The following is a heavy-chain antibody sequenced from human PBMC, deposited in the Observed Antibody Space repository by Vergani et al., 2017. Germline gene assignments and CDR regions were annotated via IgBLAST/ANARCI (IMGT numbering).Heavy chain of an antibody. CDR1: GFTFSSYS. V-gene: IGHV3-48*04. Sequence: VQLVESGGGVVQPGRSLRLSCAASGFTFSSYSMNWVRQAPGKGLEWVSYISSSSSTIYYAASVKGRFTISSDNAKNSLYLQMNSLRAEDTAVYYCARDGHYGGYYYYYMDVWGKGTTVTVSS. CDR2: ISSSSSTI. D-gene: IGHD4-17*01. J-gene: IGHJ6*03. CDR3: ARDGHYGGYYYYYMDV.